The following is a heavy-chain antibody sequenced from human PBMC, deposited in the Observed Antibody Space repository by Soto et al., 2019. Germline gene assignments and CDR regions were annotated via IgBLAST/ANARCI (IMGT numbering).Heavy chain of an antibody. V-gene: IGHV3-23*01. CDR3: AKDMYYDYIWGSYRPGDAFDI. Sequence: PGGSLSLSCAASGFTFSSYAMSWVRQAPGKGLEWVSAISGSGGSTYYADSVKGRFTISRDNSKNTLYLQMNSLRAEDTAVYYCAKDMYYDYIWGSYRPGDAFDIWGQGTMVTVSS. D-gene: IGHD3-16*02. J-gene: IGHJ3*02. CDR2: ISGSGGST. CDR1: GFTFSSYA.